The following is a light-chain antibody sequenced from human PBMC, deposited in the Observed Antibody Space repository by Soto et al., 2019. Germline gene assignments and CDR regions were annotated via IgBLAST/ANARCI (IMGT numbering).Light chain of an antibody. CDR3: QHYGSSPFT. Sequence: EIVLTQSPGTLSLSPGERATLSCRASQSVSSSYLAWFQQIPGQAPRLLIHGTFSRATGIPDRFSGSGSGTDFTLTISRMEPEDVAVYYCQHYGSSPFTFGPGTKVDIK. V-gene: IGKV3-20*01. J-gene: IGKJ3*01. CDR2: GTF. CDR1: QSVSSSY.